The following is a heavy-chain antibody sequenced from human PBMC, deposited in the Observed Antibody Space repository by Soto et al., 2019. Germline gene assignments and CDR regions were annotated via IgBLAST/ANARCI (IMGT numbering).Heavy chain of an antibody. J-gene: IGHJ4*02. CDR2: IIPNFGTA. Sequence: SVKVSCKASGDTFSSYAINWVRQAPGQGLEWMGGIIPNFGTANYAQKFHGRVTLTTDESTSTAYMELSSLRSEDTAVYYCAGGVVGAARGHFDYWGQGTRVTVSS. CDR1: GDTFSSYA. D-gene: IGHD3-16*01. CDR3: AGGVVGAARGHFDY. V-gene: IGHV1-69*05.